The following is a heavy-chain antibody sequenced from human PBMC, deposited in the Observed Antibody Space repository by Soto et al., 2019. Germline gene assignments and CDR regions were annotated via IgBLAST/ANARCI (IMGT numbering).Heavy chain of an antibody. J-gene: IGHJ4*02. D-gene: IGHD5-18*01. CDR3: AYTGYSYGRDPWFDY. V-gene: IGHV1-69*02. Sequence: QVQLVQSGAEVKKPGSSVKVSCKASGGTFSSYTISWVRQAPGQGLEWMGRIIPILGIANYAQKFQGRVTITADKSTSTAYMELSSLRSEDTAVYYCAYTGYSYGRDPWFDYWGQGTLVTVSS. CDR1: GGTFSSYT. CDR2: IIPILGIA.